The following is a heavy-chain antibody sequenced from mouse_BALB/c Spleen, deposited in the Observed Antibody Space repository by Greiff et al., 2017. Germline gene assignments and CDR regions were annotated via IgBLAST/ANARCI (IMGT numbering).Heavy chain of an antibody. CDR1: GFTFTSYW. Sequence: LQQPGSELVRPGASVKLSCKASGFTFTSYWMHWVKQRPGHGLEWIGNIYPGSGSTNYDEKFKSKATLTVDTTSSTAYMQLSSLTSEDSAVYYGTGPQGYNGLGDDWGQGTTRTVSS. V-gene: IGHV1S22*01. CDR2: IYPGSGST. CDR3: TGPQGYNGLGDD. D-gene: IGHD2-1*01. J-gene: IGHJ2*01.